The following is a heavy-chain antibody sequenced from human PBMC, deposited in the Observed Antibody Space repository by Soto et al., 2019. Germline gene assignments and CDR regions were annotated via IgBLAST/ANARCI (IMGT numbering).Heavy chain of an antibody. J-gene: IGHJ4*02. V-gene: IGHV3-23*01. CDR3: AKDDDFWSGPTSLIDY. CDR2: ISGSGGST. D-gene: IGHD3-3*01. Sequence: EVQLLESGGGLVQPGGSLRLSCAASGFTFSSYAMSWVRQAPGKGLEWVSAISGSGGSTYYADSVKGRFTISRDNSKNTLYLQMNSLRAEDTAVYYCAKDDDFWSGPTSLIDYWGQGTLVTVSS. CDR1: GFTFSSYA.